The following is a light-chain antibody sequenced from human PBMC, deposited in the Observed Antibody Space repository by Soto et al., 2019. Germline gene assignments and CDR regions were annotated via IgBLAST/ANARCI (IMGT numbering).Light chain of an antibody. Sequence: EVVLTQSPGTLSLSPGERDTLFCRASQSISASYLAWYQQKPGQPPRLLMSGAANRATGVPDRFTGSGSETDFTITISVVEPEDFAVYYCQQSCSLPTTFGPGTPVD. CDR2: GAA. CDR3: QQSCSLPTT. V-gene: IGKV3-20*01. J-gene: IGKJ3*01. CDR1: QSISASY.